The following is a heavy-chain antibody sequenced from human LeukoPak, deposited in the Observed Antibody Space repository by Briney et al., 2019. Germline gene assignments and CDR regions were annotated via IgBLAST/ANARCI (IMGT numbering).Heavy chain of an antibody. Sequence: GGSLRLSCAASGNYWMHWVRQAPGKGLVWASHVNSDGSWTSHADSVKGRFTISKDNAKNTVYLQMNNLRTEDTAVYYCVSFYETNWGRGTLVTVSS. V-gene: IGHV3-74*01. CDR1: GNYW. CDR2: VNSDGSWT. D-gene: IGHD2-2*01. J-gene: IGHJ4*02. CDR3: VSFYETN.